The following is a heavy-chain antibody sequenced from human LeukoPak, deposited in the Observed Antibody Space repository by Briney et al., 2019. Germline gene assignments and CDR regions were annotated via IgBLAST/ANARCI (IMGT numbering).Heavy chain of an antibody. Sequence: PSETLSLTCTVSGGSISSSSYYWGWIRQPPGKGREWIGSIYYSGSTYYNPSLKSRVTISVDTSKNQFSLKLSSVTAADTAVYYCARRLVAGTLYMDVWGTGTTVAVSS. J-gene: IGHJ6*03. CDR1: GGSISSSSYY. D-gene: IGHD6-19*01. CDR2: IYYSGST. CDR3: ARRLVAGTLYMDV. V-gene: IGHV4-39*01.